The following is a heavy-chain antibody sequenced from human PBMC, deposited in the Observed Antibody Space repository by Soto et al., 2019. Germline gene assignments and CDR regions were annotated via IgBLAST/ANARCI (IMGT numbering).Heavy chain of an antibody. CDR1: RFTFGGYA. D-gene: IGHD2-21*02. J-gene: IGHJ4*02. V-gene: IGHV3-23*01. CDR3: AKADRDCGGDCYSYYFDS. Sequence: GGSLRLSCSASRFTFGGYAMSWVRQAPGKGLEWVSGITGNAANTVYADSVKGRFTISRDNSKNALYLQLNSLRAEDTAVYFCAKADRDCGGDCYSYYFDSSGQGALVTVSS. CDR2: ITGNAANT.